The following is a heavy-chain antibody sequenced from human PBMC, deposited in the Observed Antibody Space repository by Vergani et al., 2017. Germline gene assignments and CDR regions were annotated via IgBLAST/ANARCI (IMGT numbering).Heavy chain of an antibody. CDR2: ISYDGSNK. CDR3: AKEGGSSGWFYYGMDV. J-gene: IGHJ6*02. CDR1: GFTFSLSG. V-gene: IGHV3-30*18. Sequence: QVQLVESGGGVVQPGRSLRLSCAASGFTFSLSGMHWVRQAPGKGLEWVAVISYDGSNKYYADSVKGRFTISRDNSKNTLYLQMNSLRAEDTAGYYCAKEGGSSGWFYYGMDVWGQGP. D-gene: IGHD6-19*01.